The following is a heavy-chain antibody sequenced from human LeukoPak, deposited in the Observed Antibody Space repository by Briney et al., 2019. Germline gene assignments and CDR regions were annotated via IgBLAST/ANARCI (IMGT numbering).Heavy chain of an antibody. J-gene: IGHJ6*03. CDR1: GYTFTSYG. D-gene: IGHD3-3*01. CDR2: ISAYNGNT. CDR3: ARAIKSGYYYYYYMDV. V-gene: IGHV1-18*01. Sequence: ASVKDSCKASGYTFTSYGISWVRQAPGQGLEWMGWISAYNGNTNYAQKLQGRVTMTTDTSTSTAYMELRSLRSDDTAVYYCARAIKSGYYYYYYMDVWGKGTTVTVSS.